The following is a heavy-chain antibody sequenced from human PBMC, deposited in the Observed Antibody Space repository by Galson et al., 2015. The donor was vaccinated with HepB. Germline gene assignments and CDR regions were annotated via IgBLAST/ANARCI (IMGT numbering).Heavy chain of an antibody. CDR3: ARDEYYYDSSGYYPGWFDP. D-gene: IGHD3-22*01. V-gene: IGHV3-21*01. Sequence: SLRLSCAASGFTFSSYSMNWVRQAPGKGLEWVSSISSSSSYIYYADSVKGRFTISRDNAKNSLYLQMNSLRAEDTAVYYCARDEYYYDSSGYYPGWFDPWGQGTLVTVSS. CDR1: GFTFSSYS. CDR2: ISSSSSYI. J-gene: IGHJ5*02.